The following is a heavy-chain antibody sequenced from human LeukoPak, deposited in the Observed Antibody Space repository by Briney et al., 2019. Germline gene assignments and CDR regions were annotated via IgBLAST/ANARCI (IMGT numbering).Heavy chain of an antibody. D-gene: IGHD3-3*01. CDR2: IYHSGST. CDR3: ATGPAHYDFWSGYYY. J-gene: IGHJ4*02. CDR1: GYSISSGYY. Sequence: KPSETLSLTCTVSGYSISSGYYWAWIRQPPGKGLEWIGSIYHSGSTYYNPSLKSRVTISVDTSKNQFSLKLSSVSAADTAVYYCATGPAHYDFWSGYYYWGQGTLVTVSS. V-gene: IGHV4-38-2*02.